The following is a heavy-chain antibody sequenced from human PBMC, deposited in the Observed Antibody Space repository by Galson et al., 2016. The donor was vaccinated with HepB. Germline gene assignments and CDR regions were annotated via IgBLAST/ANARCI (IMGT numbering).Heavy chain of an antibody. CDR1: GGSFSGYS. D-gene: IGHD3-3*01. V-gene: IGHV4-34*01. CDR2: INHSGST. Sequence: SETLSLTCAVYGGSFSGYSWSWIRQPPGKGLEWIGEINHSGSTNYNPSLKSRLTISVDTSKNQFSLKLSSVTAADTAVYYCSRSTYDFWSGYHNWFAPWGQGTLVTVSS. J-gene: IGHJ5*02. CDR3: SRSTYDFWSGYHNWFAP.